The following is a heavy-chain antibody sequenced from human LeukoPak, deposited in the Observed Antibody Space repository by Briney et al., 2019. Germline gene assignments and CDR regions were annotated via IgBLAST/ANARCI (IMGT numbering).Heavy chain of an antibody. Sequence: GGSLRLSCAASGFIFSDYWMHWVRQAPGKGLVWVSRISSDGSSASYADSVKGRFTISRDNSKNTLYLQMNSLRAEDTAVYYCAKVEGYCSSTSCHGPEYFQHWGQGTLVTVSS. J-gene: IGHJ1*01. D-gene: IGHD2-2*01. V-gene: IGHV3-74*01. CDR2: ISSDGSSA. CDR3: AKVEGYCSSTSCHGPEYFQH. CDR1: GFIFSDYW.